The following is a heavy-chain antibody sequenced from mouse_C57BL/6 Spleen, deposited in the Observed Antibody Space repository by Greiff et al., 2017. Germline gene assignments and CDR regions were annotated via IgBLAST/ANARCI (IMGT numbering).Heavy chain of an antibody. CDR3: ARTTVVATRTRDY. CDR2: IYPGDGDT. D-gene: IGHD1-1*01. J-gene: IGHJ4*01. V-gene: IGHV1-80*01. Sequence: QVQLQQSGAELVKPGASVKISCKASGYAFSSYWLNWVKQRPGKGLEWIGQIYPGDGDTNYNGKFKGKATLTADTSSSAAYMQLSRLTSEDSAVYVCARTTVVATRTRDYWGQGTSVTVSS. CDR1: GYAFSSYW.